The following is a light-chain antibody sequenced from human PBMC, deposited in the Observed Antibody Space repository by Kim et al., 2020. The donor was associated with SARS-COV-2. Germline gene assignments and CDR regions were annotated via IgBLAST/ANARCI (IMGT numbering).Light chain of an antibody. CDR1: NIGRKS. Sequence: PGEKARSTCGGKNIGRKSGNWEQKKPGQAPVLGIYYESDRPSRIPERCCGAKSGNTATLAIRRVEAGDEADYYCQVWDSSSDHWVFGGGTQLTVL. V-gene: IGLV3-21*04. CDR2: YES. J-gene: IGLJ3*02. CDR3: QVWDSSSDHWV.